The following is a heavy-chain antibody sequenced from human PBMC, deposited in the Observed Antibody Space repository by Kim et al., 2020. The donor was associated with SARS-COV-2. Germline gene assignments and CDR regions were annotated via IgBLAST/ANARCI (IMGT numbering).Heavy chain of an antibody. CDR1: GYTFTSYG. V-gene: IGHV1-18*01. D-gene: IGHD6-13*01. CDR3: ARXXXLAXAGTE. CDR2: ISAYNGNT. Sequence: ASVKVSCKASGYTFTSYGISWVRQAPGQGLEWMGWISAYNGNTNYAQKLQGRVXXTTDTSTSTAYMELRSLRSDDXXVYYCARXXXLAXAGTEWGQGTLVTVSS. J-gene: IGHJ4*02.